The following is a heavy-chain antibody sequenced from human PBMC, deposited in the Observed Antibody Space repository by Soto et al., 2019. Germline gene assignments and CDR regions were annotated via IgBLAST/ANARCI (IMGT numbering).Heavy chain of an antibody. J-gene: IGHJ4*02. D-gene: IGHD3-22*01. CDR3: ARVQGGYYGGVDY. CDR2: ISYDGSNK. CDR1: GFTFSSYA. Sequence: SGGSLRLSCAASGFTFSSYAMHWVRQAPGKGLEWVAVISYDGSNKYYADSVKGRFTISRDNSKNTLYLQMNSLRAEDTAVYYCARVQGGYYGGVDYWGQGTLVTVSS. V-gene: IGHV3-30-3*01.